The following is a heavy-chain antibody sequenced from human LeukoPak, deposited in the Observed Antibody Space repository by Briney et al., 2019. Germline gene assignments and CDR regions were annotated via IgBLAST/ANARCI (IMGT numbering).Heavy chain of an antibody. Sequence: SETLSLTCAVSGGSISSSNWWSWVRQPPGKGLEWIGEINHSGSTNYNPSLKSRVAISVGTSKNQFSLKLSSVTTADTAVYYCARGRSYDYVWGSYRTRYYFDYWGQGTLVTVSS. V-gene: IGHV4-4*02. CDR3: ARGRSYDYVWGSYRTRYYFDY. D-gene: IGHD3-16*02. J-gene: IGHJ4*02. CDR2: INHSGST. CDR1: GGSISSSNW.